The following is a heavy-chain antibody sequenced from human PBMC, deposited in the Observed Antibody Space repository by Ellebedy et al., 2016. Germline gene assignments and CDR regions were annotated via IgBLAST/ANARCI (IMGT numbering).Heavy chain of an antibody. CDR1: GFTFSSYS. CDR2: ISSSSSYI. J-gene: IGHJ6*03. D-gene: IGHD1-26*01. CDR3: ARVRWELPLLSYYYYMDV. V-gene: IGHV3-21*01. Sequence: GESLKISXAASGFTFSSYSMNWVRQAPGKGLEWVSSISSSSSYIYYADSVKGRFTISRDNAKNSLYLQMNSLRAEDTAVYYCARVRWELPLLSYYYYMDVWGKGTTVTVSS.